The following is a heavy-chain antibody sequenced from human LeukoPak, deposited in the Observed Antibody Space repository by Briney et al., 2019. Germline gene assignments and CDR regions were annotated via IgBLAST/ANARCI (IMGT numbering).Heavy chain of an antibody. CDR3: ARDTGGFDY. CDR1: GFTVSNNY. J-gene: IGHJ4*02. D-gene: IGHD3-16*01. CDR2: IYSDGRT. Sequence: GGSLRLSCAASGFTVSNNYMTWVRQAPGKGREWVSIIYSDGRTYYADSVKGRFNISRDNSKNTLYLQMNSLRAEDTAVYYCARDTGGFDYWGQGTLVTVSS. V-gene: IGHV3-53*01.